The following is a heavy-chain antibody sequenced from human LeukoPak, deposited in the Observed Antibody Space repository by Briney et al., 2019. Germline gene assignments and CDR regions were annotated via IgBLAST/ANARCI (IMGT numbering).Heavy chain of an antibody. CDR3: ARTYCGGDCRGYYYSYYMDV. Sequence: KTSETLSLTCSVSGSVSSSIHYWGWIRQPPGKGLAWIAHIYYSGSTYYNPSLTSRVTISLDPSNNHFSLKLGSVTAADTAVYYCARTYCGGDCRGYYYSYYMDVWGKGTTVTISS. D-gene: IGHD2-21*02. J-gene: IGHJ6*03. V-gene: IGHV4-39*07. CDR2: IYYSGST. CDR1: GSVSSSIHY.